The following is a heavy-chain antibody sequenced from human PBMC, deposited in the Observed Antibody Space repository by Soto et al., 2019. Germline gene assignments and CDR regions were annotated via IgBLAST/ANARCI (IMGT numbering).Heavy chain of an antibody. V-gene: IGHV1-69*13. CDR3: ARDLLPGYSSSWYENPFDY. CDR1: GGTFSSYA. D-gene: IGHD6-13*01. J-gene: IGHJ4*02. CDR2: IIPIFGTA. Sequence: ASVKVSCKASGGTFSSYAISWVRQAPGQGLEWMGGIIPIFGTANYAQKFQGRVTITADESTSTAYMELSSLRSEDTAVYYCARDLLPGYSSSWYENPFDYWGQGTLVTVSS.